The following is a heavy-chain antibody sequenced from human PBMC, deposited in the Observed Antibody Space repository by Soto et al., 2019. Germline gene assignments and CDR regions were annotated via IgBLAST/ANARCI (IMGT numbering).Heavy chain of an antibody. CDR1: GFSLSTYGMG. D-gene: IGHD5-12*01. J-gene: IGHJ4*02. CDR3: ARLTRGVYDLDRLWEKFDS. CDR2: IYWDDDK. Sequence: QITVKESGLTLVKPTETLTLTCTFSGFSLSTYGMGVGWIRQPPGKALAWLALIYWDDDKRYSPSLRSRVTITKATSQNQVDLTMANMDPVDTATYYCARLTRGVYDLDRLWEKFDSWGQGTLVTVSS. V-gene: IGHV2-5*02.